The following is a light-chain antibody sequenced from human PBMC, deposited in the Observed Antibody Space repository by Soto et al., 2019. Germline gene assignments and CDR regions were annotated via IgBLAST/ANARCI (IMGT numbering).Light chain of an antibody. V-gene: IGLV2-14*01. Sequence: QSALTQPASVSGSPGQSITISCTGTSSDVGAYTSVSWYQQHPGKAPKLMIYEVSNRPSGVSNRFSGSKSAKTASLTISGLQADDEAHYYCTSYTSDNRNYVFGTGTKLTVL. CDR2: EVS. J-gene: IGLJ1*01. CDR3: TSYTSDNRNYV. CDR1: SSDVGAYTS.